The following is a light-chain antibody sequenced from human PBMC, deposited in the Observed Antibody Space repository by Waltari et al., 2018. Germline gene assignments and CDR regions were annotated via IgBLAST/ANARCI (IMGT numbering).Light chain of an antibody. CDR1: KLGDKY. V-gene: IGLV3-1*01. CDR2: QDS. CDR3: QACDSSTHVV. Sequence: SYELTQPPSVSVSPGQTASITCSGDKLGDKYACWYQQKPGQSPVLVIYQDSKRPSGITERFSGSNSGNTATLTISGTQAMDEADYYCQACDSSTHVVFGGGTKLTVL. J-gene: IGLJ2*01.